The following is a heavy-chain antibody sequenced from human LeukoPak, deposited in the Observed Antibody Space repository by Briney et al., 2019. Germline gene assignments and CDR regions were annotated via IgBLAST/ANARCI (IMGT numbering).Heavy chain of an antibody. CDR3: AKKGDIVVVPAALIDY. CDR1: GFTFSSYA. V-gene: IGHV3-23*01. CDR2: ISGSGGST. D-gene: IGHD2-2*01. Sequence: PGGSLRLPCAASGFTFSSYAMSWVRQAPGKGLEWVSAISGSGGSTYYADSVKGRFTISRDNSKNTLYLQMNSLRAEDTAVYYCAKKGDIVVVPAALIDYWGQGTLVTVSS. J-gene: IGHJ4*02.